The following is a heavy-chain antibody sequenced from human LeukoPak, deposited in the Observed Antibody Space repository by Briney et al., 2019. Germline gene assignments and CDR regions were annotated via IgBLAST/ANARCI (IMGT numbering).Heavy chain of an antibody. Sequence: GGSLRLSCAASGFTFSSYEMNWVRQAPGKGLEGVSDISSSGSTIYYADVVKGRFTISRDNAKNSLYLQMNSLRAEDTAVYYCARDNSRDSSGYDYWGQGTLVTVSS. V-gene: IGHV3-48*03. CDR1: GFTFSSYE. D-gene: IGHD3-22*01. J-gene: IGHJ4*02. CDR3: ARDNSRDSSGYDY. CDR2: ISSSGSTI.